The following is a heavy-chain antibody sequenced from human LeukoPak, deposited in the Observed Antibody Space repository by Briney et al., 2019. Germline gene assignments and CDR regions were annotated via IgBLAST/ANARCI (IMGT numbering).Heavy chain of an antibody. CDR2: ISPDNGYT. V-gene: IGHV1-18*01. CDR3: ARKLGNDY. CDR1: GYTFTSYG. Sequence: VASVNVSCKASGYTFTSYGVNWVRQAPGQGLEWMGWISPDNGYTNYAQKLQGRVTMTTDTSTSTAYMELRNLRSDDTAMYYCARKLGNDYWGQGTLVTVSS. J-gene: IGHJ4*02. D-gene: IGHD6-6*01.